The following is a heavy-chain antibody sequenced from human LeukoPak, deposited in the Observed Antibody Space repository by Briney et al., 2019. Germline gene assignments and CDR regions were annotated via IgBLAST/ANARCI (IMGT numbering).Heavy chain of an antibody. CDR1: GYRFTTYW. V-gene: IGHV5-51*01. CDR3: ATSTSAGRPFVFAY. J-gene: IGHJ4*02. CDR2: IYLSDSDT. Sequence: GEALKISCKGSGYRFTTYWIGWVRQMPGKGPEWIWTIYLSDSDTRYSPSFQGQVTISADKSISTAYLQWSSLKASDTAMYYCATSTSAGRPFVFAYWGQGTLVTVSS. D-gene: IGHD6-25*01.